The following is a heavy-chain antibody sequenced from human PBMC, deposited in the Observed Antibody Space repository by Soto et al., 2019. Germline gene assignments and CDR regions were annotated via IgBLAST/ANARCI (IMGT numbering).Heavy chain of an antibody. CDR1: GYTFTSYG. J-gene: IGHJ4*02. V-gene: IGHV1-18*01. Sequence: ASVKVSCKASGYTFTSYGISWVRQAPRQGLEWMGRISAYNGNTNYAQKLQGRVTITRDTSASTAYMELSSLRSEDTAVYYCARAVAVAADFDYWGQGTLVTVSS. CDR3: ARAVAVAADFDY. CDR2: ISAYNGNT. D-gene: IGHD6-19*01.